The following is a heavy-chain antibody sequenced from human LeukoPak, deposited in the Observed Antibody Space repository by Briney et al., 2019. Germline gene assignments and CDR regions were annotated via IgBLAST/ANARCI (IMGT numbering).Heavy chain of an antibody. D-gene: IGHD5-18*01. V-gene: IGHV3-49*04. CDR2: IRSTDYGGTT. J-gene: IGHJ4*02. CDR3: TRRGYTYGLKLYYFDY. CDR1: GFTFGDYS. Sequence: GGSLRLSCTASGFTFGDYSLSWVRQAPGKGLEWVGLIRSTDYGGTTEYAASVKGRFAISRDDSKSIAYLQMNSLKTADTAMYYCTRRGYTYGLKLYYFDYWGQGTLVTVSS.